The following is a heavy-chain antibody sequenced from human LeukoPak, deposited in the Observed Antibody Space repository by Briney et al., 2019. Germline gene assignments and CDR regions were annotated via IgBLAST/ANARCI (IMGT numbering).Heavy chain of an antibody. Sequence: SQTLSLTCTVSGGSISSGDYYWSWIRQPPGKGLEWIGYIYYSGSTYYNPSLKSRVTISVDTYKNQFSLKLSSVTAADTAVYYCARSKGGWFGELLDDYWGQGTLVTVSS. J-gene: IGHJ4*02. V-gene: IGHV4-30-4*01. D-gene: IGHD3-10*01. CDR1: GGSISSGDYY. CDR2: IYYSGST. CDR3: ARSKGGWFGELLDDY.